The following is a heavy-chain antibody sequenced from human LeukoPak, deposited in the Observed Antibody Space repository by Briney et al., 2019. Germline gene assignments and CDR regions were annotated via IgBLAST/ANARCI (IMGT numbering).Heavy chain of an antibody. CDR2: IYYSGST. J-gene: IGHJ6*03. CDR3: ARSASWDYYYYMDV. Sequence: SETLSLTCTVSGGSISSYYWSWIRQPPGKGLEWIGYIYYSGSTNYNPALKNRVSIPLDTTKNQFSLKLSSVTAADTAVYYCARSASWDYYYYMDVWGKGTTVTVSS. CDR1: GGSISSYY. D-gene: IGHD3-16*01. V-gene: IGHV4-59*01.